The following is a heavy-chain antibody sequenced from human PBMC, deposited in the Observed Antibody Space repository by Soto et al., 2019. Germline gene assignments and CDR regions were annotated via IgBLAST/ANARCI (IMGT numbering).Heavy chain of an antibody. CDR1: GFTFSSYG. CDR3: ARDGITMVRGQYYYYGMDV. Sequence: LRLSCAASGFTFSSYGMHWVRRAPGKGLEWVAVIWYDGSNKYYADSVKGRFTISRDNSKNTLYLQMNSLRAEDTAVYYCARDGITMVRGQYYYYGMDVWGQGTTVTVSS. J-gene: IGHJ6*02. D-gene: IGHD3-10*01. CDR2: IWYDGSNK. V-gene: IGHV3-33*01.